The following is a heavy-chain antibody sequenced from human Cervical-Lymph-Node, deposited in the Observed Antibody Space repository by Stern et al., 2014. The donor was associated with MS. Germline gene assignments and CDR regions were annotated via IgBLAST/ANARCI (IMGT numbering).Heavy chain of an antibody. V-gene: IGHV3-15*01. D-gene: IGHD1-26*01. J-gene: IGHJ6*02. CDR3: TTLDRSYPYYYYGMDV. Sequence: EVQLVESGGGLEKPGGSLRLSCAASGFTFRNAWMTWIRQAPGTGLEWVGRIKSKTDGGTTDYAAPVKGRFTISRDDSKNTLYLQMNSLKTEDTAVYYCTTLDRSYPYYYYGMDVWGQGTTVTVSS. CDR1: GFTFRNAW. CDR2: IKSKTDGGTT.